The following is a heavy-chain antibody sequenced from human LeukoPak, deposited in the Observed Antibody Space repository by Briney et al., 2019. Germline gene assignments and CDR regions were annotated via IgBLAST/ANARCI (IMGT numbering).Heavy chain of an antibody. V-gene: IGHV1-8*01. Sequence: ASVKVSCKASGYTFTSYDINWVRQATGQGLEWMGWMNPNSGNTGYAQKFQGRVTMTRNTSISTAYMELSSLRSEDTAVYYCVRGIPLRFLEWLSSQFDYWGQGTLVTVSS. J-gene: IGHJ4*02. D-gene: IGHD3-3*01. CDR3: VRGIPLRFLEWLSSQFDY. CDR1: GYTFTSYD. CDR2: MNPNSGNT.